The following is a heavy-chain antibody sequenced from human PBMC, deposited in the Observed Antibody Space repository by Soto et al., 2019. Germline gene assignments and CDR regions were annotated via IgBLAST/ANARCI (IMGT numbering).Heavy chain of an antibody. CDR3: AREPAAGIAEADKESFQH. Sequence: GGSLRLSCAASGFTFSGYSMNWVRQAPGKGLEWVSSISSSSSYIYYADSVKGRFTISRDNAKNSLYLQMNSLRAEDTAVYYCAREPAAGIAEADKESFQHWGQGTLVTVS. D-gene: IGHD6-13*01. CDR1: GFTFSGYS. V-gene: IGHV3-21*01. CDR2: ISSSSSYI. J-gene: IGHJ1*01.